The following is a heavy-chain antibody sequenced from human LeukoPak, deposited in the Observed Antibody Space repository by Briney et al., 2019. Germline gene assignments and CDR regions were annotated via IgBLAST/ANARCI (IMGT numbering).Heavy chain of an antibody. J-gene: IGHJ4*02. Sequence: SETLSLTCTVSGYSISSGYYWGWIRQPPGKGLEWIGSIYHSGSTYYNPTLKSRVTISVDTSKNQFSLKLSSVTAADTAVYYCARYYDSSGYLDYWGQGTLVTVSS. V-gene: IGHV4-38-2*02. D-gene: IGHD3-22*01. CDR2: IYHSGST. CDR1: GYSISSGYY. CDR3: ARYYDSSGYLDY.